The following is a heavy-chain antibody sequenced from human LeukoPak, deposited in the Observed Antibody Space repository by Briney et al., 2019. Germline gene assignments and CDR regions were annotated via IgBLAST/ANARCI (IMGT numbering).Heavy chain of an antibody. CDR1: GGSFSGYY. Sequence: SETLSLTCAVYGGSFSGYYWSWIRQPPGKGLEWIGGINHSGSTNYNPSLKSRVTISVDTSKNQFSLKLSSVTAADTAVYYCARDNYDSSADAFDIWGQGTMVTVSS. D-gene: IGHD3-22*01. CDR3: ARDNYDSSADAFDI. CDR2: INHSGST. V-gene: IGHV4-34*01. J-gene: IGHJ3*02.